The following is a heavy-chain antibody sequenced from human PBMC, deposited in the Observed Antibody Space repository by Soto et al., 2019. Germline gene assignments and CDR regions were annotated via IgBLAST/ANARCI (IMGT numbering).Heavy chain of an antibody. D-gene: IGHD1-20*01. CDR2: IDLSGTMT. CDR3: ARDNWNSN. V-gene: IGHV3-23*03. CDR1: GFSFSDFS. J-gene: IGHJ4*02. Sequence: GGSLRLSCAASGFSFSDFSMNWVRQVPGKGLEWVAFIDLSGTMTHYAESVKGRFTIPKDNAKDTLYLQMNSLRAEDTAVYYCARDNWNSNWGQGTLVTVSS.